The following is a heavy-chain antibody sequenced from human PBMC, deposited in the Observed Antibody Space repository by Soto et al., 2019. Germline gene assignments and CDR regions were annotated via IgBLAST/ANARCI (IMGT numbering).Heavy chain of an antibody. CDR1: GFTFGDYA. V-gene: IGHV3-9*01. CDR3: AKDRSSGSPYYGMDF. J-gene: IGHJ6*02. CDR2: FKWNSGDV. D-gene: IGHD3-10*01. Sequence: GGSLRLSCVASGFTFGDYAMHWVRQVPGKGLEWVSGFKWNSGDVGYADSVKGRFTISRDNAKNSLYLQMNSLRPEDTAVYYCAKDRSSGSPYYGMDFWGQGTMVTVSS.